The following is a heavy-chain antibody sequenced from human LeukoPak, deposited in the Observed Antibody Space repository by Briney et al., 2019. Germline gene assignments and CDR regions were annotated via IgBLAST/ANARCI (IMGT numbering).Heavy chain of an antibody. V-gene: IGHV1-18*01. J-gene: IGHJ4*02. CDR1: GYTFTSYG. CDR2: TSAYNGNT. CDR3: ARNVLRYFDWLPRQDY. D-gene: IGHD3-9*01. Sequence: ASVKVSCKASGYTFTSYGISWVRQAPGQGLEWMGWTSAYNGNTNYAQKLQGRVTMTTDTSTSTAYMELRSLRSDDTAVYYCARNVLRYFDWLPRQDYWGQGTLVTVSS.